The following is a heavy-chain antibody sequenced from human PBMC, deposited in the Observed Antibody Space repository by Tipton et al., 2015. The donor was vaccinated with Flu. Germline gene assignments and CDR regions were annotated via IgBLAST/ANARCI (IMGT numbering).Heavy chain of an antibody. CDR3: AKDRDGDYGDPLWN. CDR1: GFTFSRNA. J-gene: IGHJ4*02. CDR2: ISGTGGST. V-gene: IGHV3-23*01. D-gene: IGHD3-16*01. Sequence: SLRLSCATSGFTFSRNAMTWVRQAPGRGLEWVSGISGTGGSTYYADSVKGRFTISRDNSKNTLYLQMNSLRAEDTALYYCAKDRDGDYGDPLWNWGQGTLVTVSS.